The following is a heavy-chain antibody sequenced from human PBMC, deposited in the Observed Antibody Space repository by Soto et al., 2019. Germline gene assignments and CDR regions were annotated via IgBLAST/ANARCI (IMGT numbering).Heavy chain of an antibody. D-gene: IGHD3-10*01. J-gene: IGHJ4*02. CDR3: TRGPRPSSVGTGAF. V-gene: IGHV3-74*01. Sequence: GGSLRLSCTASGFTFSMYWRHWVRQVPGKGPEWVSRISDDGSRADYADSVKGRFTISRDNAKNTLYLEMHVLRADDTAVYYCTRGPRPSSVGTGAFWGQGTPVTVSS. CDR1: GFTFSMYW. CDR2: ISDDGSRA.